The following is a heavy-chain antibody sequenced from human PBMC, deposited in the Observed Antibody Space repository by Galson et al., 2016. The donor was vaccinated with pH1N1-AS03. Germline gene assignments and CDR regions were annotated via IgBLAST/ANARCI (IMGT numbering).Heavy chain of an antibody. CDR3: ARSKIGLYEEVDPPFDN. CDR1: GFTFTRYW. D-gene: IGHD3-3*01. Sequence: SLRLSCAASGFTFTRYWMHWARQAPGKGLVWVSRINTDDSRTIYADSVKGRFTFSRDDAKNTLYLQMNSLRVEDTAVYYCARSKIGLYEEVDPPFDNWGQGTLVTVSS. CDR2: INTDDSRT. V-gene: IGHV3-74*01. J-gene: IGHJ4*02.